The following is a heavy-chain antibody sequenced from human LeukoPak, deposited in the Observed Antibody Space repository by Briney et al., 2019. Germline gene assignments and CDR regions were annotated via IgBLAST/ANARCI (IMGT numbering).Heavy chain of an antibody. V-gene: IGHV3-53*01. J-gene: IGHJ4*02. D-gene: IGHD6-19*01. Sequence: PGGSLRLSCAASGFTVSSNYMSWVRQAPGKGLEWVSVIYSGGSTYYADSVRGRFTISRDNSQSTMYLQMNSLRAEDTAVYYCAKGDGSGWYTSTYWGQGALVTVSS. CDR1: GFTVSSNY. CDR3: AKGDGSGWYTSTY. CDR2: IYSGGST.